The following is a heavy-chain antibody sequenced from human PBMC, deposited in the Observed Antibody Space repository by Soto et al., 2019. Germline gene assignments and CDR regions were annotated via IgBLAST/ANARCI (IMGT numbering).Heavy chain of an antibody. CDR2: IYNSGST. Sequence: QVQLQESGPGLVKPSETLSLTCTVSGGSISNVNYCWSWIRQSPDKGLEWIGHIYNSGSTSNNPSFTNRVTISVDTSKIQFTLKLSSVSAAYTAVSYCARWPSGDNVDYWGQGTLVTVSS. J-gene: IGHJ4*02. CDR3: ARWPSGDNVDY. D-gene: IGHD7-27*01. CDR1: GGSISNVNYC. V-gene: IGHV4-30-4*01.